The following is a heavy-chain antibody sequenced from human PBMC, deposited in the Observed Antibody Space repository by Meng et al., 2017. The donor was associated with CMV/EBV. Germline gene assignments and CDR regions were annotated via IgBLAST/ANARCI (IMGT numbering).Heavy chain of an antibody. CDR1: GYTFTSYY. Sequence: QVQLVQYGVEVKMPGASVKVSCKSSGYTFTSYYMHWVRQSPGQGLQWMGIINPSGGSKSYAQKFQGRVTMTSDTSTNKVYMELSSLRSEDTAVYYCARDKIQLWPTVGYFDYWGQGTLVTVSS. D-gene: IGHD5-18*01. J-gene: IGHJ4*02. V-gene: IGHV1-46*01. CDR3: ARDKIQLWPTVGYFDY. CDR2: INPSGGSK.